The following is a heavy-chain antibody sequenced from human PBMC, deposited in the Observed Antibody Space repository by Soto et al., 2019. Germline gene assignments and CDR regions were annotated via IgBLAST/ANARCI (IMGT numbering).Heavy chain of an antibody. V-gene: IGHV4-59*08. D-gene: IGHD1-26*01. CDR1: GGSISSWY. J-gene: IGHJ4*02. CDR2: IYYSGST. Sequence: QVQLQESGPGLVKPSETLSLTCTVSGGSISSWYWSWIRQPPGKGLEWIGYIYYSGSTNYNPSLTSRATISVDTSKNHFSLRLSSVTAADTAVYYCTRRYGSAIDYWGQGTLVTVSS. CDR3: TRRYGSAIDY.